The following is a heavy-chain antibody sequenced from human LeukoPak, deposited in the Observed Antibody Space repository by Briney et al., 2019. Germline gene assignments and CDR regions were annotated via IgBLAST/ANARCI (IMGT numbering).Heavy chain of an antibody. CDR1: GGSIGGHY. Sequence: PSEALSLTCNVSGGSIGGHYGTWIRQPPGKGLEWIGYIYYTGSANYHPSLTSRVTMSVDTSKNQFSLRLNSVTAADTAVYYCARAPSGYSGSESKTSFDFWGQGTLVTVSS. CDR3: ARAPSGYSGSESKTSFDF. CDR2: IYYTGSA. J-gene: IGHJ4*02. D-gene: IGHD5-12*01. V-gene: IGHV4-59*11.